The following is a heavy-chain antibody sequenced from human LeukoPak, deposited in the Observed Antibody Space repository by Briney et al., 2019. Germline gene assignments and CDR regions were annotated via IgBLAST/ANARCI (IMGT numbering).Heavy chain of an antibody. Sequence: GASVKVSCKASGYTFTGYYMHWVRQAPGQGLEWMGWINPNSGGTNYAQKFQGRVTMTRDTSISTAYMELSRLRSDDTAVYYCAPSNYCSGGGCYNWFDPWGQGTLVTVSS. V-gene: IGHV1-2*02. CDR3: APSNYCSGGGCYNWFDP. D-gene: IGHD2-15*01. J-gene: IGHJ5*02. CDR2: INPNSGGT. CDR1: GYTFTGYY.